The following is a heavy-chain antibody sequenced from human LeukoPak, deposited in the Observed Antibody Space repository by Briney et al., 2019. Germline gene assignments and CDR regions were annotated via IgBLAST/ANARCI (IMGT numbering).Heavy chain of an antibody. CDR3: ASPYYYDSSGYSAFDI. CDR1: GGTFSSYA. V-gene: IGHV1-69*13. CDR2: IIPIFGTA. D-gene: IGHD3-22*01. J-gene: IGHJ3*02. Sequence: SVKVSCKASGGTFSSYAISWVRQAPGQGLEWMGGIIPIFGTANYAQKFQGRVTITEDESTSTAYMELSSLRSEDTAVYYCASPYYYDSSGYSAFDIWGQGTMVTVSS.